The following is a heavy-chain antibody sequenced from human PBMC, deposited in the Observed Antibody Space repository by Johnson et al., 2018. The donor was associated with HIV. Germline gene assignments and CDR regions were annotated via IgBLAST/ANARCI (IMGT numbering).Heavy chain of an antibody. CDR1: GFTFSNAW. D-gene: IGHD6-6*01. CDR3: TTEAYSSSSAAFDI. CDR2: IKSKTDGGTT. Sequence: QLVETGGGLVKPGGSLRLSCAASGFTFSNAWMSWVRQAPGKGLEWVGRIKSKTDGGTTDYAAPVKGRFTISRDDSKNTLYLQMNSLKTEDTAVYYCTTEAYSSSSAAFDIWGQGTMVTVSS. J-gene: IGHJ3*02. V-gene: IGHV3-15*01.